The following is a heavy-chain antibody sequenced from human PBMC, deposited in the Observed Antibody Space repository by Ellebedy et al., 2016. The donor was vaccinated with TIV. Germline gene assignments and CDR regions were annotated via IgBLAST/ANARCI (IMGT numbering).Heavy chain of an antibody. V-gene: IGHV4-30-4*01. CDR3: ARAIYDFWSGYYVDP. J-gene: IGHJ5*02. D-gene: IGHD3-3*01. CDR1: GGSISSGDYY. Sequence: LRLSXTVSGGSISSGDYYWSWIRQPPGKGLEWIGYIYYSGSTYYNPSLKSRVTISVDTSKNQFSLKLSSVTAADTAVYYCARAIYDFWSGYYVDPWGQGTLVTVSS. CDR2: IYYSGST.